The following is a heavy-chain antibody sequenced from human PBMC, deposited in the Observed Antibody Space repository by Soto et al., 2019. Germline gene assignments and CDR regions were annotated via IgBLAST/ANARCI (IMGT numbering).Heavy chain of an antibody. Sequence: PSETLSLTCTVPGGSINSRGYYWTWIRQHPGKGLEWIGNIYYSGSIHFNPSLKSRLTMLVDTSENQFSLKLTSVTAADTAVYYCARQSESTGYFYGWFDPWGQGTLVTVS. D-gene: IGHD3-9*01. V-gene: IGHV4-31*03. CDR2: IYYSGSI. CDR1: GGSINSRGYY. J-gene: IGHJ5*02. CDR3: ARQSESTGYFYGWFDP.